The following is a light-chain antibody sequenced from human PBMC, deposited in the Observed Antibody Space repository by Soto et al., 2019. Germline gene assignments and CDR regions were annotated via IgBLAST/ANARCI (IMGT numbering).Light chain of an antibody. CDR3: QQSYSTPQT. J-gene: IGKJ1*01. CDR1: HSISSA. CDR2: AAS. Sequence: DIQMTQSPSSLSASVGDRVTITFRASHSISSALNWYQQKPGKAPKLLIYAASILQSGVPSRFSGSGSGTDFTLTISSLQPEDFATYYCQQSYSTPQTFGQGTKVEIK. V-gene: IGKV1-39*01.